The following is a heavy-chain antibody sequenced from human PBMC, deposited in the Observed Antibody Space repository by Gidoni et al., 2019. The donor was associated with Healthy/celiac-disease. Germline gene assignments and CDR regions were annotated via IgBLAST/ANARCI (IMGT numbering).Heavy chain of an antibody. J-gene: IGHJ5*02. CDR3: ASSSSSFGGWFDP. CDR2: INPNSGGT. Sequence: QVQLGQYGAEVKKPGAEVKVSCKAYGDTCTGSYMHWVRQAPGQGLEWMGWINPNSGGTTYAQPFQGRVTMTRDTSISTAYMELSRLRSDDTAVYYCASSSSSFGGWFDPWGQGTLVTVSS. D-gene: IGHD6-6*01. V-gene: IGHV1-2*02. CDR1: GDTCTGSY.